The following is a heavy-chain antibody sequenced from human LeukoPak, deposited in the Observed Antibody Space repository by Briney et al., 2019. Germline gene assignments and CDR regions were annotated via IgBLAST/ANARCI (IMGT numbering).Heavy chain of an antibody. V-gene: IGHV4-34*01. CDR1: GGSFSGYY. J-gene: IGHJ4*02. Sequence: SETLSLTCAAYGGSFSGYYWSWIRQPPGKGLEWIGEINHSGSTNYNPSLKSRVTISVDTSKNQFSLKLSSVTAADTAVYYCASATTLPLYSSSSANHNNLDYWGQGTLVTVSS. D-gene: IGHD6-6*01. CDR3: ASATTLPLYSSSSANHNNLDY. CDR2: INHSGST.